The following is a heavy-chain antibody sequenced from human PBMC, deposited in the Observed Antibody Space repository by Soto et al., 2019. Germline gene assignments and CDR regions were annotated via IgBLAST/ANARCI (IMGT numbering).Heavy chain of an antibody. CDR2: ISHNSDYT. V-gene: IGHV3-11*05. J-gene: IGHJ4*02. Sequence: KPGGSLRLACAASGLNFGLSFMIWMRQRPGKGLEWVSFISHNSDYTNYADSVRGRFTISRDNDKSSIYLQMNSLKTEDTAVYYCVRATYFSDSSGYTRCFDYWGQGTLVTVSS. CDR3: VRATYFSDSSGYTRCFDY. D-gene: IGHD3-22*01. CDR1: GLNFGLSF.